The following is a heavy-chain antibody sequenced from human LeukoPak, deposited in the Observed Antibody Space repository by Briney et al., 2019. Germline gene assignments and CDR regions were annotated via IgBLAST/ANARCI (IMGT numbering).Heavy chain of an antibody. V-gene: IGHV3-48*03. CDR1: GLTFDDHG. Sequence: PGGSLRLSCAASGLTFDDHGMSWVRQAPGKGLEWVSYISSSGSTIYYADSVKGRFTISRDNAKNSLYLQMNSLRAEDTAVYYCARVRTDYYYYYMDVWGKGTTVTISS. J-gene: IGHJ6*03. CDR2: ISSSGSTI. CDR3: ARVRTDYYYYYMDV.